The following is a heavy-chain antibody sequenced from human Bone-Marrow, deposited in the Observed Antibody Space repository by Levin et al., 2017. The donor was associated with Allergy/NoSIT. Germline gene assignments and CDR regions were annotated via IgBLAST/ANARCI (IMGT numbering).Heavy chain of an antibody. CDR1: GFSFSNAW. Sequence: SCAASGFSFSNAWMSWVRQAPGKGLEWVGLSKSKSDGGTIDYAAPVKGRFTISRDDSKNMLYLQMNSLKTEDTALYYCTTAAGVTNDYWGQGTLVTVSS. J-gene: IGHJ4*02. CDR3: TTAAGVTNDY. CDR2: SKSKSDGGTI. V-gene: IGHV3-15*01. D-gene: IGHD4-17*01.